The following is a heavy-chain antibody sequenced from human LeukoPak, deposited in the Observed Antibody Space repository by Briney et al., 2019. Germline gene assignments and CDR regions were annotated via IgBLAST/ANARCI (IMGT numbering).Heavy chain of an antibody. CDR1: GGSITSSSHF. V-gene: IGHV4-39*01. D-gene: IGHD6-13*01. CDR2: IHYTGST. J-gene: IGHJ4*02. CDR3: AREEASAGDY. Sequence: PSETLSLTCTVSGGSITSSSHFWAWIRQPPGKGLEWIASIHYTGSTFYSPSLQSRVTISVDTSKNLFSLNLRSVTATDTAVYYCAREEASAGDYWGQGTLVTVSS.